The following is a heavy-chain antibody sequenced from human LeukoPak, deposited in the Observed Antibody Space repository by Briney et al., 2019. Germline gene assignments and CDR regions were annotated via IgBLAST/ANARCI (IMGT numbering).Heavy chain of an antibody. V-gene: IGHV3-30*03. J-gene: IGHJ4*02. D-gene: IGHD6-19*01. CDR1: GFTFSSYG. CDR3: ASGGWRGDD. CDR2: ISYDGSNK. Sequence: GGSLRLSCAASGFTFSSYGMHWVRQAPGKGLEWVAVISYDGSNKYYADSVKGRFTISRDNAKNSLYLQMNSLRAEDTAVYYCASGGWRGDDWGQGTLVTVSS.